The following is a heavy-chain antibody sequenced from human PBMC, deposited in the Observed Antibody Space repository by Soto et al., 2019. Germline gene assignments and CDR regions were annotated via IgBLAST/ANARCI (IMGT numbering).Heavy chain of an antibody. D-gene: IGHD3-3*01. CDR3: AKDKTYYDFWSGYDY. CDR1: GFTFSSYA. J-gene: IGHJ4*02. Sequence: GGSLRLSCAASGFTFSSYAMSWVRQAPGKGLEWVSAISGSGGSTYYADSVKGRFTISRDNSKNTLYLQMNSLRAEDTAVYYCAKDKTYYDFWSGYDYWGQGTLVTVSS. CDR2: ISGSGGST. V-gene: IGHV3-23*01.